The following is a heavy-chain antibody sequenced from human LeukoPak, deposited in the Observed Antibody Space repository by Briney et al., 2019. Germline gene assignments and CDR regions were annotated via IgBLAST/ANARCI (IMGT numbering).Heavy chain of an antibody. CDR1: RFTFSSYA. J-gene: IGHJ4*02. Sequence: GGSLRLSCAASRFTFSSYAMSWVRQAPGKGLEWVSAISGSGGSTYYADSVKGRFTISRDNSKNTLYLQMNSLRAEDTAVYYCAKDKHYYGSGSYGPFDYWGQGTLVTVSS. CDR3: AKDKHYYGSGSYGPFDY. V-gene: IGHV3-23*01. CDR2: ISGSGGST. D-gene: IGHD3-10*01.